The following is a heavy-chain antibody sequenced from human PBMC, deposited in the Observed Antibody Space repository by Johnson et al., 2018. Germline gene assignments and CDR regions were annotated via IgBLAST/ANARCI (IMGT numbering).Heavy chain of an antibody. Sequence: EVQLVESGGGLVQXGRPLRLXCAASGFSFDDYAIHWVRQAPGKGLEWVSSMSRNGGSTGYADSVKGRFTISRDKPTDSLYLQMTSLRGAGTALSYCVLSLVRCECFPYWGQGTMVTVSS. D-gene: IGHD6-6*01. CDR2: MSRNGGST. CDR1: GFSFDDYA. V-gene: IGHV3-9*01. J-gene: IGHJ1*01. CDR3: VLSLVRCECFPY.